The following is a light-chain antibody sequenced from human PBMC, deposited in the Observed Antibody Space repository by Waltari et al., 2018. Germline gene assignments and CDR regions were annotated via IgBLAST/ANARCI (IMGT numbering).Light chain of an antibody. Sequence: QSVLTQPPSVSGAPGQRVTISCTGSGSNIGAGYDVHWYHHLPRGAPKLLILCSRSRRLGFPDRFVGSTPGNSASLAIIGLRAEDEGDYYCQSYDTSLSVVFGGGTKLTVL. CDR2: CSR. V-gene: IGLV1-40*01. CDR3: QSYDTSLSVV. CDR1: GSNIGAGYD. J-gene: IGLJ3*02.